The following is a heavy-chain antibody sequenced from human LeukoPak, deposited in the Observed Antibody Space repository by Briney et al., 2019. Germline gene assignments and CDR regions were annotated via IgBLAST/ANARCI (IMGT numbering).Heavy chain of an antibody. J-gene: IGHJ4*02. D-gene: IGHD2-15*01. CDR1: GFRFSDYY. V-gene: IGHV3-11*04. Sequence: PGGSLRLSCAASGFRFSDYYMNWIRQAPGKGLEWISHISSPGTTISYADSVKGRFTVSRDNAKNSLYLEMNSLRADDTAAYYCARGSGPLFYLDYWGQGTLVTVSS. CDR2: ISSPGTTI. CDR3: ARGSGPLFYLDY.